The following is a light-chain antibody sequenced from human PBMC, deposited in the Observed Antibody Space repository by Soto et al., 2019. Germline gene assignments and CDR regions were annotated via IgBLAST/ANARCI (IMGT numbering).Light chain of an antibody. CDR1: SSDVLGYNY. CDR3: SLYTTTNTYV. Sequence: QSALTQPASVSGSPGQSITISFTGTSSDVLGYNYVSWYQQHPCKAPKLMIYEVSNLPSCISNLFSGSKSVNTASPTVSGLQAEDEADYYCSLYTTTNTYVFGTGTKVTVL. V-gene: IGLV2-14*01. CDR2: EVS. J-gene: IGLJ1*01.